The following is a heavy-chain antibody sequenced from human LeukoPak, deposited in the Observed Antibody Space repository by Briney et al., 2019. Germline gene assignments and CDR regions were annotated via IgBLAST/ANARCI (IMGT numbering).Heavy chain of an antibody. CDR3: AKGGVASTPEPNYFDY. J-gene: IGHJ4*02. CDR1: GGTFSSCA. V-gene: IGHV1-69*06. CDR2: IIPIFGTA. D-gene: IGHD2-15*01. Sequence: SVKVSCKASGGTFSSCAISWVRQAPGQGLEWMGGIIPIFGTANYAQKFQGRVTITADKSTSTAYMELSSLRAEDTAVYYCAKGGVASTPEPNYFDYWGQGTLVTVSS.